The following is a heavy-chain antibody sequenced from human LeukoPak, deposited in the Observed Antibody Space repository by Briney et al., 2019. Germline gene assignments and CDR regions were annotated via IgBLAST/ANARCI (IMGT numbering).Heavy chain of an antibody. CDR3: ARDLYSRNLDY. V-gene: IGHV3-23*01. D-gene: IGHD4-11*01. J-gene: IGHJ4*02. CDR2: ISGSGGST. Sequence: GGSLRLSCAASGFTFSSYAMSWVRQAPGKGLEWVSAISGSGGSTYYADSVKGRFTISRDNFKNMVYLEMNSLRAEDTAVYYCARDLYSRNLDYWGQGSLVTVSS. CDR1: GFTFSSYA.